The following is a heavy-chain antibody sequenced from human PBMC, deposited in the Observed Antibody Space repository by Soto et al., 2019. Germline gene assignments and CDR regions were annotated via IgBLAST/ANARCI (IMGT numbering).Heavy chain of an antibody. J-gene: IGHJ1*01. CDR3: VAPRTSSGSYYQTKVFQH. Sequence: GGSLRLSCSASGFTFSSYAMHWVRQAPGKGLEYVSAISSNGGSTYYADSVKGRFTISRDNSKNTLYLQMSSLRAEDTAVYYCVAPRTSSGSYYQTKVFQHWGQGTLVTVSS. V-gene: IGHV3-64D*08. CDR1: GFTFSSYA. D-gene: IGHD1-26*01. CDR2: ISSNGGST.